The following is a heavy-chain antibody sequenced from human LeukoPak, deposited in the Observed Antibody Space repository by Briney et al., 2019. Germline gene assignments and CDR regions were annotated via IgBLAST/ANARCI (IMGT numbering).Heavy chain of an antibody. CDR2: INPSGGST. V-gene: IGHV1-46*01. CDR3: ARDHGYRGDRRLVGDY. Sequence: ASVKVSCKASGYTFTSYYMHWVRQAPGQGLEWMGIINPSGGSTSYAQKFQGRVTMTRDMSTSTAYMELRSLRSDDTAVYYCARDHGYRGDRRLVGDYWGQGTLVTVSS. D-gene: IGHD2-21*01. CDR1: GYTFTSYY. J-gene: IGHJ4*02.